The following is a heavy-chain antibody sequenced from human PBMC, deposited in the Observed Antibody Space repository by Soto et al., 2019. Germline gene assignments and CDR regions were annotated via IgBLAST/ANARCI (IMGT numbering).Heavy chain of an antibody. CDR1: GGSISSGDYY. J-gene: IGHJ5*02. CDR2: IYHSGGT. D-gene: IGHD6-6*01. V-gene: IGHV4-30-4*01. Sequence: QVQLQESGPGLVKPSQTLSLTCTVSGGSISSGDYYWSWIRQPPGKGLEWIGYIYHSGGTYYHPSLKSRVXIXVHXSKTQFSLKLSSVTAADTAVYYCARERPDGARLDPWGQGTLVTVSS. CDR3: ARERPDGARLDP.